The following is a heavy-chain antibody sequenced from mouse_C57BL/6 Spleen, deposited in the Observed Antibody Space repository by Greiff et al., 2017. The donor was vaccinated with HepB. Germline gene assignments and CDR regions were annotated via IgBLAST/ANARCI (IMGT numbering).Heavy chain of an antibody. D-gene: IGHD2-13*01. J-gene: IGHJ4*01. CDR3: ARGGLGGLLSQSYYAMDY. CDR2: IYPGSGST. CDR1: GYTFTSYW. V-gene: IGHV1-55*01. Sequence: QVQLQQPGAELVKPGASVKMSCKASGYTFTSYWITWVKQRPGQGLEWIGDIYPGSGSTNYNEKFKSKATLTVDTSSSTAYMQLSSLTSEDSAVYCCARGGLGGLLSQSYYAMDYWGQGTSVTVSS.